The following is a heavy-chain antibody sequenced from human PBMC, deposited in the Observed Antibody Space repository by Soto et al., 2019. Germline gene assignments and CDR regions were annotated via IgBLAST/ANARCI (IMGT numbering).Heavy chain of an antibody. Sequence: SETLSLTCAVSGGSISSSNWWSWVRQPPGKGLEWIGEIYHSGSTNYNPSLKSRVTISVDKSKNQFSLKLSSVTAADTAVYYCARVNVRSGRPNYYGMDVWGQGTTVTVSS. CDR2: IYHSGST. J-gene: IGHJ6*02. CDR1: GGSISSSNW. D-gene: IGHD3-10*01. V-gene: IGHV4-4*02. CDR3: ARVNVRSGRPNYYGMDV.